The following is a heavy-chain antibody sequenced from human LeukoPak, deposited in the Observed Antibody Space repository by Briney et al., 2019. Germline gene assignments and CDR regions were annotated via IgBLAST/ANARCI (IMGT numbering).Heavy chain of an antibody. D-gene: IGHD2-15*01. CDR3: ARAVCSGGNCYPSPPGVDF. V-gene: IGHV1-2*02. Sequence: GASVNVSCKASGYIFTDYYVHWVRQAPGQGLEWMGWINPNTGGTNYAQNFEGRVTMTRDTSISTAYMELSRLRSDDAAVYYCARAVCSGGNCYPSPPGVDFWGQGTLVTVSS. J-gene: IGHJ4*02. CDR1: GYIFTDYY. CDR2: INPNTGGT.